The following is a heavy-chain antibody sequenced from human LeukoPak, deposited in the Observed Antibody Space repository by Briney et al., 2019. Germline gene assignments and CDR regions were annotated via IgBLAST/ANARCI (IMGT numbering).Heavy chain of an antibody. CDR2: ISAYNGNT. CDR1: GYTFTSYG. Sequence: GASVKVSCKASGYTFTSYGISWVRQAPGQGLEWMGWISAYNGNTNYAQKLQGRVTMTTDTSTSTAYMELRSLRSDDTAVYYCARSLSPSYDYVWGSYRYPAFDIWGQGTMVTVS. J-gene: IGHJ3*02. D-gene: IGHD3-16*02. V-gene: IGHV1-18*04. CDR3: ARSLSPSYDYVWGSYRYPAFDI.